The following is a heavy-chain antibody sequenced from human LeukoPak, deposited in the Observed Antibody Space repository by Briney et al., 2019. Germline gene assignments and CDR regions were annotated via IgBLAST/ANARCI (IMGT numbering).Heavy chain of an antibody. D-gene: IGHD7-27*01. CDR3: AGGHWANWFDP. CDR1: GYTFNGYY. V-gene: IGHV1-46*02. CDR2: INPSGGST. Sequence: ASVKVSCKASGYTFNGYYIHWVRQAPGQGLEWMGIINPSGGSTSYAQKFQGRVTMTRDTSTSTVYMELSSLRSEDTAVYYCAGGHWANWFDPWGQGTLVTVSS. J-gene: IGHJ5*02.